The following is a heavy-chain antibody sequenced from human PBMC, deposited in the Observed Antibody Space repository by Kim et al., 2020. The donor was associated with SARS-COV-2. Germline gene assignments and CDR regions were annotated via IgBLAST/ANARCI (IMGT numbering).Heavy chain of an antibody. D-gene: IGHD6-13*01. CDR1: GFTFSSYA. CDR3: ARDLGSSWKYYFDY. J-gene: IGHJ4*02. CDR2: ISYDGSNK. V-gene: IGHV3-30*04. Sequence: GGSLRLSCAASGFTFSSYAMHWVRQAPGKGLEWVAVISYDGSNKYYADSVKGRFTISRDNSKNTLYLQMNSLRAEDTAVYYCARDLGSSWKYYFDYWGQG.